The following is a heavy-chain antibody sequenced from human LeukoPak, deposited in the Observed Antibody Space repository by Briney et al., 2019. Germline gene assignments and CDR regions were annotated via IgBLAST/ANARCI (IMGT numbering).Heavy chain of an antibody. Sequence: PSETLSLTCTVSGDSVNSAGFSWNWIRQPLGKGLEWIGYIFHSGNTNSNPSLKSPVTISVDTSKNQFFLRLSYVTAADTAMYYFARGSGGNVVDAFRIGGQGKMVTVS. CDR2: IFHSGNT. D-gene: IGHD6-19*01. V-gene: IGHV4-61*08. J-gene: IGHJ3*02. CDR3: ARGSGGNVVDAFRI. CDR1: GDSVNSAGFS.